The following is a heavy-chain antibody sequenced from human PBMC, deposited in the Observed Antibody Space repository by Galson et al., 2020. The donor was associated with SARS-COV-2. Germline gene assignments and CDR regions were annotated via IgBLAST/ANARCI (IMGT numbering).Heavy chain of an antibody. J-gene: IGHJ4*02. Sequence: SETLSLTCAVSVGSMSSSSYYWGWIRQPPGKGLEWIGSFDYSGITYYDPYNPSLNSRVTISVDTSKNQSSLKLTSATAADTAVYYCARLEMTTDGACDQWGRGGLVTVSS. CDR3: ARLEMTTDGACDQ. CDR1: VGSMSSSSYY. CDR2: FDYSGIT. V-gene: IGHV4-39*01. D-gene: IGHD3-16*01.